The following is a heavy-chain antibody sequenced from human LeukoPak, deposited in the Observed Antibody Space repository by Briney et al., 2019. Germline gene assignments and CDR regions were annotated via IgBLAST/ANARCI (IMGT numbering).Heavy chain of an antibody. J-gene: IGHJ4*02. Sequence: PSETLSLTCTVSVGSISTYYWSWIRQPPGKGLEWIGRIYTSGSTNYNPSLKSRVTMSVDTSKNQFSLKLSSVTAADTAVYYCARGTSSGWPEGAFDYWGQGTLVTVSS. V-gene: IGHV4-4*07. D-gene: IGHD6-19*01. CDR1: VGSISTYY. CDR2: IYTSGST. CDR3: ARGTSSGWPEGAFDY.